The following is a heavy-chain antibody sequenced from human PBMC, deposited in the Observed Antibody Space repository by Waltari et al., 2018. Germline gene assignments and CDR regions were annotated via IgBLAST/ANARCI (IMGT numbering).Heavy chain of an antibody. CDR3: ASGRQGSSWYYFDY. J-gene: IGHJ4*02. CDR1: GYTFTSYA. Sequence: QVQLVQSGAEVKKPGASVKVSCKASGYTFTSYAMHWVRQAPGQRLEWMGWINAGTGNTKYSQKFQCRVTITRDTSASTAYMELSSLRSEDTAVYYCASGRQGSSWYYFDYWGQGTLVTVSS. V-gene: IGHV1-3*01. CDR2: INAGTGNT. D-gene: IGHD6-13*01.